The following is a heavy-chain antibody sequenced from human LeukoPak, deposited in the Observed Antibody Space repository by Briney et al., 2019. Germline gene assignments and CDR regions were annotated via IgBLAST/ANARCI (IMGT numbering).Heavy chain of an antibody. CDR1: GGSFSGYY. D-gene: IGHD5-12*01. J-gene: IGHJ5*02. V-gene: IGHV4-34*01. CDR2: MNHSGST. Sequence: SGTLSLTCAVYGGSFSGYYWSLLRQPPGKGLEWVGEMNHSGSTNYNPSRKSRVTISVDTSNSQFSLKLSSVTAADTAVYYCAIAGVMVATPGFDPWGQGTLVTVSS. CDR3: AIAGVMVATPGFDP.